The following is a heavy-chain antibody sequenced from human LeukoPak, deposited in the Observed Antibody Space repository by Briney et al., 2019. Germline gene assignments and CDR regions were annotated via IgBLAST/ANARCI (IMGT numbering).Heavy chain of an antibody. D-gene: IGHD4-17*01. CDR2: IYYSGST. J-gene: IGHJ4*02. V-gene: IGHV4-39*01. CDR1: GGSISSSSYY. CDR3: ARHADYGDYIDY. Sequence: TSETLSLTCTVSGGSISSSSYYWGWIRQPPGKGLEWIGSIYYSGSTYYNPSLKSRVTISVDTSKNQFSPKLSSVTAADTAVYYCARHADYGDYIDYWGQGTLVTVSS.